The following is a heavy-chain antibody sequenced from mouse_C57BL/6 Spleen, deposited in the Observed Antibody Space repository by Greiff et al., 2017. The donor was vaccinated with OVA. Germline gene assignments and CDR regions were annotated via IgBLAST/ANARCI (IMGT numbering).Heavy chain of an antibody. J-gene: IGHJ4*01. Sequence: VKVVESGPGLVQPSQSLSITCTVSGFSLTSYGVHWVRQSPGKGLEWLGVIWSGGSTDYNAAFISRLSISKDNSKSQVFFKMNSLQADDTAIYYCARNDLHGNAMDYWGQGTSVTVSS. CDR2: IWSGGST. CDR3: ARNDLHGNAMDY. D-gene: IGHD2-1*01. CDR1: GFSLTSYG. V-gene: IGHV2-2*01.